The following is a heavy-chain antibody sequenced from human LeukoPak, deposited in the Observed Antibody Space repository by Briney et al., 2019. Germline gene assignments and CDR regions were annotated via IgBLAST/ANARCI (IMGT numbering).Heavy chain of an antibody. J-gene: IGHJ4*02. CDR2: IKSRTDGATT. CDR1: GFTFSNAW. V-gene: IGHV3-15*01. Sequence: GALRLSCAASGFTFSNAWMSWVRQAPGKGLEWVGRIKSRTDGATTDYAAPVKGRFTISRDDSKNTLYLQMNSLKTEDTAVYYCTSFNSGSYYWYFDYWGQGTLVTVSS. D-gene: IGHD1-26*01. CDR3: TSFNSGSYYWYFDY.